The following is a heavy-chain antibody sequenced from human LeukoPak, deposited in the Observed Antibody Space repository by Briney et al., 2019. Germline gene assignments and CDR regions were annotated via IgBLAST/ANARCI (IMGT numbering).Heavy chain of an antibody. V-gene: IGHV1-46*01. CDR1: GYTFTSYY. CDR2: INPSGGST. D-gene: IGHD5-24*01. CDR3: GRRQPWGRDGYHGGFVY. Sequence: ASVKVSCKASGYTFTSYYMHWVRQAPGQGLEGMGMINPSGGSTSYAQKFQGRVTMTRDTSTSTVYMELSSRRCRDREGCECGRRQPWGRDGYHGGFVYWGQGALLTVSS. J-gene: IGHJ4*02.